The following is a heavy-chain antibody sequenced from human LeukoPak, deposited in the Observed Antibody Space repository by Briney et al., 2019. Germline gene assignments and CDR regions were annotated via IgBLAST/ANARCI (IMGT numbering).Heavy chain of an antibody. CDR2: INHSGST. CDR1: GFTFSSYA. D-gene: IGHD6-19*01. J-gene: IGHJ4*02. V-gene: IGHV4-34*01. CDR3: ARGQEQWLVLHYFDY. Sequence: GSLRLSCAASGFTFSSYAMSWIRQPPGKGLEWIGEINHSGSTNYNPSLKSRVTISVDTSKNQFSLKLSSVTAADTAVYYCARGQEQWLVLHYFDYWGQGTLVTVSS.